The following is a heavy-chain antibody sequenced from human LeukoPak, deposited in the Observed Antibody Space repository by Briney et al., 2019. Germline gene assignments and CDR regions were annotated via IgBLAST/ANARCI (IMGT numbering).Heavy chain of an antibody. J-gene: IGHJ1*01. CDR1: GFTFDDYG. CDR3: ARGPTRYYYDSSGYYYSEYFQH. V-gene: IGHV3-20*04. CDR2: INWNGGST. D-gene: IGHD3-22*01. Sequence: GGSLRLSCAASGFTFDDYGMSWVRQAPGKGLEWVSGINWNGGSTGYADSVKGRFTISRDNAKHSLYLQMNSLRAEDTALYYCARGPTRYYYDSSGYYYSEYFQHWGQGTLVTVSS.